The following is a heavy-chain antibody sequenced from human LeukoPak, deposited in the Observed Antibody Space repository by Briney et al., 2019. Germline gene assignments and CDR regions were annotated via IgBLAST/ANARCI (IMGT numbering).Heavy chain of an antibody. Sequence: SGGSLRLSCAATGFTFSTYGMHWVRQAPGKGLEWVAVIYYDGSDSYYGDSVKGRFTISRDNSKNTLYLQMNSLRAEDTAVYYCARYYGLGRGYYGLDVWGQGTTVTVSS. V-gene: IGHV3-33*01. CDR3: ARYYGLGRGYYGLDV. CDR1: GFTFSTYG. D-gene: IGHD3-10*01. CDR2: IYYDGSDS. J-gene: IGHJ6*02.